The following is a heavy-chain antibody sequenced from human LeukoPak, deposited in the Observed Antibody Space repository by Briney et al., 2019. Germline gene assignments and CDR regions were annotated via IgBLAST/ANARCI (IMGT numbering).Heavy chain of an antibody. CDR3: AKGSGSHRSLAFDI. CDR2: ISGSGGST. D-gene: IGHD1-26*01. CDR1: GFTVSYNY. J-gene: IGHJ3*02. Sequence: GGSLRLSCAASGFTVSYNYMSWVRQAPGKGLEWVSAISGSGGSTYYADSVKGRFTISRDNSKNTLYLQMNSLRAEDTAVYYCAKGSGSHRSLAFDIWGQGTMVTVSS. V-gene: IGHV3-23*01.